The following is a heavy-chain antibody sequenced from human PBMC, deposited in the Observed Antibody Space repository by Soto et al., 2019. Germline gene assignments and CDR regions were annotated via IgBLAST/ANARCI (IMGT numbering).Heavy chain of an antibody. V-gene: IGHV1-69*10. J-gene: IGHJ6*02. CDR2: IIPFLRTR. CDR3: ARRGAYPRDRYPWGLDL. CDR1: GGTFDSYA. Sequence: SVKVSCKASGGTFDSYAISWVRQAPGQGLEWMGGIIPFLRTRNYAQTFQGRVTITADKSTSTAYLELSSLTSEDTAVYYCARRGAYPRDRYPWGLDLWGQGTTVTVSS. D-gene: IGHD2-2*02.